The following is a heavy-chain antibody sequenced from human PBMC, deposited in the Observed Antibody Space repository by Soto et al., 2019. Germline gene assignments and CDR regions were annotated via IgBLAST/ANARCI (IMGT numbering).Heavy chain of an antibody. V-gene: IGHV3-23*01. Sequence: GGSLRLSCAASGFTFSSYAMSWVRQAPGKGLEWVSAISGSGGSTYYADSLKGRFTIPRDNSKNTLYLQMNSLRAEERAVYYCARAGRQTTGTTLDAFDIWGQGTMVTVSS. D-gene: IGHD4-17*01. CDR1: GFTFSSYA. J-gene: IGHJ3*02. CDR2: ISGSGGST. CDR3: ARAGRQTTGTTLDAFDI.